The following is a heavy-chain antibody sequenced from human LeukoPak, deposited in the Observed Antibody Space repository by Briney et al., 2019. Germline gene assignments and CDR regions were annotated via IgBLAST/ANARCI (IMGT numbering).Heavy chain of an antibody. CDR1: GGTFSSYA. J-gene: IGHJ4*02. Sequence: SVTVSFTASGGTFSSYAISWVRQAPGQGLEWMGGIIPIFGTANYAQKFQGRVTMTEDTSTDTAYMELSSLRSEDTAVYYCATAYSNYYFDYWGQGTLVTVSS. CDR3: ATAYSNYYFDY. V-gene: IGHV1-69*06. CDR2: IIPIFGTA. D-gene: IGHD6-13*01.